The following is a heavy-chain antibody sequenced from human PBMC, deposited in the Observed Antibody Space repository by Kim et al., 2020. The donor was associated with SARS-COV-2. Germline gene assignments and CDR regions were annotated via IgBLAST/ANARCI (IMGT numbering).Heavy chain of an antibody. V-gene: IGHV3-23*01. CDR1: TLTFSDYA. D-gene: IGHD3-9*01. J-gene: IGHJ4*02. CDR2: ISGSGGTT. Sequence: GGSLRRSCAASTLTFSDYAMTWVRQAPGKGLEWVSSISGSGGTTYYADSVKGRFTISRDNSKNTLYLQMNSLRAEDTAVYYCATDPYFDWLLVDFWGQGT. CDR3: ATDPYFDWLLVDF.